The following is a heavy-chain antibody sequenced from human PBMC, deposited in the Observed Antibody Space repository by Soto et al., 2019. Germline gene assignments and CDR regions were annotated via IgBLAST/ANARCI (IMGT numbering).Heavy chain of an antibody. CDR3: ARAGYCSGGSCSNYFDY. Sequence: QVQLVQSGAEVKKPGASVKVSCKASGYTFTSYAMHWVRQAPGQRLEWMGWINAGNGNTKYSQKFQGRVTITRDTSASTAYMELSSLRSEDTAVYYCARAGYCSGGSCSNYFDYWGQGTLVTVSS. CDR2: INAGNGNT. CDR1: GYTFTSYA. J-gene: IGHJ4*02. V-gene: IGHV1-3*01. D-gene: IGHD2-15*01.